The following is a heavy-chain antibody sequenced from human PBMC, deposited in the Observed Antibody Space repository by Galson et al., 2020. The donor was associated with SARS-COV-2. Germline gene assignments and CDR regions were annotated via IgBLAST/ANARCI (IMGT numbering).Heavy chain of an antibody. J-gene: IGHJ4*02. D-gene: IGHD6-19*01. Sequence: GGSLRLSCAASGFTFSDYWMHWVRQPPGEGLVWVSRIDIVGNKNYGDSVKGRFTISRDNAKNTLHLEMNSLRAEDTAVYYCARVSSGWNGVDYWGQGILVTVSS. CDR2: IDIVGNK. V-gene: IGHV3-74*01. CDR1: GFTFSDYW. CDR3: ARVSSGWNGVDY.